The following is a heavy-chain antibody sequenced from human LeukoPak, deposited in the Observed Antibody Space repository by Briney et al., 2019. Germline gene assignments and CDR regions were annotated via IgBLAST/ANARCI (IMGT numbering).Heavy chain of an antibody. V-gene: IGHV3-21*01. Sequence: GGSLRLSCAASGFTFSNHAMSWVRQAPGKGLEWVSSISTSGAYTYYADSVKGRFTISRDNAKKSLFLQMNSLRAEDTAVYYCAREVNYYDRSSGYFRQFFLDNWGQGTQVAVSS. D-gene: IGHD3-22*01. CDR1: GFTFSNHA. CDR2: ISTSGAYT. J-gene: IGHJ4*02. CDR3: AREVNYYDRSSGYFRQFFLDN.